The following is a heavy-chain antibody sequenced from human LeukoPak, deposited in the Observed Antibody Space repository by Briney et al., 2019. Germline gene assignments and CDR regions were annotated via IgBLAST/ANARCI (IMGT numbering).Heavy chain of an antibody. CDR3: ARDSVVPAASDENWFDP. CDR1: GYTFTSYY. CDR2: INPIGGST. V-gene: IGHV1-46*01. J-gene: IGHJ5*02. D-gene: IGHD2-2*01. Sequence: ASVKVSCKASGYTFTSYYMHWVRQAPGQGLEWMGTINPIGGSTSYAQKFQGRVTMTRDTSTSTVYMELSSLRSEDTAVYYCARDSVVPAASDENWFDPWGQGTLVTVSS.